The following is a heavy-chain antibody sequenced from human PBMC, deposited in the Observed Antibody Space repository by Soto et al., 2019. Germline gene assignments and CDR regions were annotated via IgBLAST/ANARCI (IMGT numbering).Heavy chain of an antibody. Sequence: EVQLVESGGGLVQPGGSLRLSCAASGFTFSSYWMSWVRQAPGKGLEWVANIKQDGSEKYYVDSVKGRFTISRDNAKNSLYLQMNSLRAEDTAVYYCARDYDGDYVHVALSAGYFDLWGRGTLVTVSS. CDR1: GFTFSSYW. CDR3: ARDYDGDYVHVALSAGYFDL. J-gene: IGHJ2*01. CDR2: IKQDGSEK. D-gene: IGHD4-17*01. V-gene: IGHV3-7*01.